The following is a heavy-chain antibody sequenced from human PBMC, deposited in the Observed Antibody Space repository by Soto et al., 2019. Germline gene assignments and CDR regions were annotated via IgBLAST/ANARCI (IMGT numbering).Heavy chain of an antibody. CDR1: GYTFTSDC. CDR3: ARELRFGFFDP. V-gene: IGHV1-18*01. Sequence: ASVKVSCKASGYTFTSDCIGGVPQAPGQGLEWMGWISGYNGNTNYAQKLQGRVTMTTDTSTSTAYLELRSLSSDDTAVYYCARELRFGFFDPWGQGTLVTVSS. CDR2: ISGYNGNT. D-gene: IGHD3-3*01. J-gene: IGHJ5*02.